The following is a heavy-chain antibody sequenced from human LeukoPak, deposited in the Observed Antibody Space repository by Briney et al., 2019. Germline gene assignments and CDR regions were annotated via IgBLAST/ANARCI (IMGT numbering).Heavy chain of an antibody. CDR2: ISWNSGSI. CDR1: GFTFDDYA. CDR3: AKDALYGSGCYNWFDP. D-gene: IGHD3-10*01. J-gene: IGHJ5*02. V-gene: IGHV3-9*01. Sequence: PGRSLRLSCAASGFTFDDYAMHWVRQAPGKGLEWVSGISWNSGSIGYADSVKGRFTISRDNAKNSLYLQMNSLRAEDTALYYCAKDALYGSGCYNWFDPWGQGTLVTVSS.